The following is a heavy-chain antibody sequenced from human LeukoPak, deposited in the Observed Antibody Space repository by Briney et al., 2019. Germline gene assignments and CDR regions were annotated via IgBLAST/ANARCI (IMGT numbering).Heavy chain of an antibody. CDR2: ISGNNDNP. J-gene: IGHJ4*02. Sequence: ASVRVSCKTSGYTLSNFGISWVRQAPGQGLEWMGWISGNNDNPNYGQKFQGRFTVTTDSSTSTAYMELRNLRFDDTAVYYCARDGTSTDDYWGQGTLVTVSS. CDR3: ARDGTSTDDY. D-gene: IGHD2-2*01. V-gene: IGHV1-18*01. CDR1: GYTLSNFG.